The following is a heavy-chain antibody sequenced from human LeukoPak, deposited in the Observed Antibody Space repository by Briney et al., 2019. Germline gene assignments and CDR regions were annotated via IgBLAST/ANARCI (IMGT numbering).Heavy chain of an antibody. CDR1: GFTFSSYG. Sequence: GGTLRLSCAASGFTFSSYGMSWVRQAPGKGLEWVSAISGSGGSTYYADSVKGRFTISRDNSKNTLYLQMNSLRAEDTAVYYCARGVGIAVAGYTDYWGQGTLVTVSS. D-gene: IGHD6-19*01. J-gene: IGHJ4*02. CDR2: ISGSGGST. V-gene: IGHV3-23*01. CDR3: ARGVGIAVAGYTDY.